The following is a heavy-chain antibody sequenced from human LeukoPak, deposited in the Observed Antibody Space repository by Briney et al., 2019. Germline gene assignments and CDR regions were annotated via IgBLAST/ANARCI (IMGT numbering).Heavy chain of an antibody. CDR1: GGSISSSSYY. D-gene: IGHD6-19*01. CDR2: IYYSGST. CDR3: ARRFGSGWFPRGFDY. Sequence: SETLSHTCIVTGGSISSSSYYWGWTRQPPGKGLEWIGSIYYSGSTYYNPSLKSRVTISVDTSKNQFSLKLSSVTAADTAVYYCARRFGSGWFPRGFDYWGQGTLVTASS. V-gene: IGHV4-39*01. J-gene: IGHJ4*02.